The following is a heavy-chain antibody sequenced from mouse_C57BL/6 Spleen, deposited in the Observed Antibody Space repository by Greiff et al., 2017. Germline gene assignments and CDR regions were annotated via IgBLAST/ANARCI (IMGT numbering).Heavy chain of an antibody. CDR3: ARDGTLYYDPFFDY. V-gene: IGHV3-6*01. J-gene: IGHJ2*01. Sequence: EVQLQESGPGLVKPSQSLSLTCSVTGYSITSGYYWNWIRQFPGNKLEWMGYISYDGSNNYNPSLKNRISITRDTSKNQFFLKLNSVTTEDTATYYCARDGTLYYDPFFDYWGQGTTLTVSS. CDR1: GYSITSGYY. CDR2: ISYDGSN. D-gene: IGHD2-4*01.